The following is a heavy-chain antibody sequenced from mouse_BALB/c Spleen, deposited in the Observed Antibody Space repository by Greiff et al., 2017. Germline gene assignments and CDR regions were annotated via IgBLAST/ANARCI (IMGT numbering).Heavy chain of an antibody. CDR3: TRARIYYDYPWFAY. V-gene: IGHV6-6*02. CDR1: GFTFSNYW. Sequence: EVQLVESGGGLVQPGGSMKLSCVASGFTFSNYWMNWVRQSPEKGLEWVAEIRLKSNNYATHYAESVKGRFTISRDDSKSSVYLQMNNLRAEDTGIYYCTRARIYYDYPWFAYWGQGTLVTVSA. J-gene: IGHJ3*01. D-gene: IGHD2-4*01. CDR2: IRLKSNNYAT.